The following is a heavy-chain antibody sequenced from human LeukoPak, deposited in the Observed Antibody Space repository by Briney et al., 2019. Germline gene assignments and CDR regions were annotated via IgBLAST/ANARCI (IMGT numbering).Heavy chain of an antibody. V-gene: IGHV3-33*01. CDR2: IWNAGTNT. CDR1: GFSFSTYG. CDR3: VGDTPPGGDYYFDY. D-gene: IGHD3-16*01. J-gene: IGHJ4*02. Sequence: GRSLRLSCGASGFSFSTYGMHWVRQAPGKGLEWVALIWNAGTNTYYADSVKGRFTTSRDNSKNTLYLQMNSLRAEDTAVYYCVGDTPPGGDYYFDYWGQGTLVIVSS.